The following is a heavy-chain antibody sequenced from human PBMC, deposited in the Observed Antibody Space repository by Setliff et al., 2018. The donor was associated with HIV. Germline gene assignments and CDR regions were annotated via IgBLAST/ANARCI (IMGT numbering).Heavy chain of an antibody. D-gene: IGHD1-7*01. Sequence: AGGSLRLSCTASGFIFGDFPLAWVRQAPGKGLEWVGFIRSRTLSRTTEYAASVKGRFTISRDDSKNIAYLQMNSLKTEDTAAYYCTRRNSGDAFDFWGQGTMVTVSS. J-gene: IGHJ3*01. V-gene: IGHV3-49*04. CDR1: GFIFGDFP. CDR3: TRRNSGDAFDF. CDR2: IRSRTLSRTT.